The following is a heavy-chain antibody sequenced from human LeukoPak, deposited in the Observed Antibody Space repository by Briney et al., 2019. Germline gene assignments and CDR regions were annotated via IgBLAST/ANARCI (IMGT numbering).Heavy chain of an antibody. D-gene: IGHD1-26*01. J-gene: IGHJ4*02. CDR2: IYYSGST. CDR3: ARAVVGAPWADY. CDR1: GGSLSSGDYY. V-gene: IGHV4-30-4*08. Sequence: SQTLSLTCTVSGGSLSSGDYYWSWIRQPPGKGLEWIGYIYYSGSTYYHPSLKSRVTISVDTSKNQFSLKLNSVTAADTAVYYCARAVVGAPWADYWGQGTLVTDSS.